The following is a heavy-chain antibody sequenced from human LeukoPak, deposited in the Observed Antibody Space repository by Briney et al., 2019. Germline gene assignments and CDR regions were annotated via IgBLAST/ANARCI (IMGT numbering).Heavy chain of an antibody. CDR2: MNPNSGNT. V-gene: IGHV1-8*03. CDR1: GYTFTSYD. J-gene: IGHJ4*02. D-gene: IGHD5-12*01. Sequence: GASVKVSCKASGYTFTSYDINWVRQATGQGLEWMGWMNPNSGNTGYAQKFQGRVTITRNTSISTAYMELSSLRSEDTAVYCCARLGGYSGYDDYWGQGTLVTVSS. CDR3: ARLGGYSGYDDY.